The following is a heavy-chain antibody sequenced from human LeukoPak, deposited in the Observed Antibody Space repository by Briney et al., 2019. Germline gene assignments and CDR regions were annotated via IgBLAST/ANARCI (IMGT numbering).Heavy chain of an antibody. D-gene: IGHD2-21*02. CDR2: VFYTGST. CDR1: GGSISRISRY. Sequence: SETLSLTCTVSGGSISRISRYWGWIRQPPGQCLEWIGSVFYTGSTYDNPSLKSRVTMSVDTSKNQFYLSLSSVTAADTAVYYCATCVGGDPTDWFDPWGQGILVTVSS. V-gene: IGHV4-39*07. CDR3: ATCVGGDPTDWFDP. J-gene: IGHJ5*02.